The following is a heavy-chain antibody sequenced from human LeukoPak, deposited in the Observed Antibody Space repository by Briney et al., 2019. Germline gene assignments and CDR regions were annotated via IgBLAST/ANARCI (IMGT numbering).Heavy chain of an antibody. CDR2: INHSGST. CDR3: ARGPGQRSGNFDY. J-gene: IGHJ4*02. CDR1: GGSFSGYY. V-gene: IGHV4-34*01. Sequence: PSETLSLTCAVYGGSFSGYYWSWIRQPPGKGLEWIGEINHSGSTNYNPSLKSRVTISVDTSKNQFSLKLSSVTAADTAVYYCARGPGQRSGNFDYWGQGTLVTVSS. D-gene: IGHD3-10*01.